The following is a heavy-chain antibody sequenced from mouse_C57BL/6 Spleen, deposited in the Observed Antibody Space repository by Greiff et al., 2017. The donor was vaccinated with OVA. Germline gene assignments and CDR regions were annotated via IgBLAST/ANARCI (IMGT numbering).Heavy chain of an antibody. CDR1: GYFITSGYY. Sequence: EVKLVESGPGLVKPSQSLSLTCSVTGYFITSGYYWNWLRQFPGNKLEWMGYISYDGSNNYNPSLKNRISITRDTSKNQFFLKLNSVTTEDTATYYGAREDDGYYVDSWFAYWGQGTLVTVSA. CDR2: ISYDGSN. V-gene: IGHV3-6*01. J-gene: IGHJ3*01. D-gene: IGHD2-3*01. CDR3: AREDDGYYVDSWFAY.